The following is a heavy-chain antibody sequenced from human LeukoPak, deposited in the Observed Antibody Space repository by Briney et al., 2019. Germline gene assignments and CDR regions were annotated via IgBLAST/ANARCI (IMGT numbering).Heavy chain of an antibody. CDR1: GGSISSSSFF. Sequence: SETLSLTCTVSGGSISSSSFFWGWIRQPPGQGLEWIAAIHYSGVTHFKPSLKSRVTISAATSRNQFSLKLNSVTATDTAVYYCARLGHCSGGGSCHHDYWGQGTLVTVSS. V-gene: IGHV4-39*01. J-gene: IGHJ4*02. D-gene: IGHD2-15*01. CDR2: IHYSGVT. CDR3: ARLGHCSGGGSCHHDY.